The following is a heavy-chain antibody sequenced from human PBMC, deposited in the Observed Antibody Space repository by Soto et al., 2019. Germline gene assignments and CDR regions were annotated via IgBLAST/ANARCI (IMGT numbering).Heavy chain of an antibody. CDR2: ISTYNGDT. Sequence: QVQLVQSVTEVKKPGASVQVSCKASGYSFTSYGINWVRQAPGQGLEWMGWISTYNGDTNYAQKFQGRVTMTTDTSMTRAYMELRRLTSDDTAVYFCARGDSTGSPRGWFDPWGQGTVVTVSS. V-gene: IGHV1-18*04. D-gene: IGHD6-19*01. CDR3: ARGDSTGSPRGWFDP. CDR1: GYSFTSYG. J-gene: IGHJ5*02.